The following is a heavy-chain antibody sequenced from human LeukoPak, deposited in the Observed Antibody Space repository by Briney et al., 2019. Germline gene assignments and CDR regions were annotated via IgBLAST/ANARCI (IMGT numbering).Heavy chain of an antibody. J-gene: IGHJ6*03. V-gene: IGHV1-24*01. CDR2: FDPEYGET. CDR1: GYTLTELS. D-gene: IGHD3-3*01. CDR3: ARDQVHDFWSGNPDYYYYYMDV. Sequence: ASVKVSCKVSGYTLTELSMHWVRQAPGKGLEWMGGFDPEYGETIYAQKFQGRVTMTEDTSTDTAYMELSSLRSEDTAVYYCARDQVHDFWSGNPDYYYYYMDVWGKGTTVTVSS.